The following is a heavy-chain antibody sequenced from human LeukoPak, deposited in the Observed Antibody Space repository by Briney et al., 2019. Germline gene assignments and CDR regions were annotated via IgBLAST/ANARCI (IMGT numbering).Heavy chain of an antibody. D-gene: IGHD3-3*01. J-gene: IGHJ4*02. CDR3: ARGINNPRYTVFGVVTLYYFDY. Sequence: ASVKVSCTTSGYTFTIFDITWVRQAPGQGLEWMGWMNPNGANTGYAQKFQGRVSITRDTSKSTAYMELSRLRSEDTALYYCARGINNPRYTVFGVVTLYYFDYWGQGTLVTVSS. CDR1: GYTFTIFD. V-gene: IGHV1-8*03. CDR2: MNPNGANT.